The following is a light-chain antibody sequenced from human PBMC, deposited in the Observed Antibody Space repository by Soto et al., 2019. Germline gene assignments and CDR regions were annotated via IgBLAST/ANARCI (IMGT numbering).Light chain of an antibody. V-gene: IGLV7-46*01. CDR1: TGTVTSGHY. J-gene: IGLJ3*02. CDR3: LLSYSGARV. Sequence: QTVVTQEPSLTVSPGGTVTLTCGSSTGTVTSGHYPYWFHQKPGQAPRTLVYNTSDKHSWTPARFSGSLLGGKAALTLSGAQPEDEADFYCLLSYSGARVFGGGTMVTVL. CDR2: NTS.